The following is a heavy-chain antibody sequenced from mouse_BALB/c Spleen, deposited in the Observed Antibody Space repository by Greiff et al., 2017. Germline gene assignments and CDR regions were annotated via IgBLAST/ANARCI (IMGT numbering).Heavy chain of an antibody. D-gene: IGHD1-1*01. Sequence: EVQLQQSGPELVKPGASVKIPCKASGYTFTDYNMDWVKQSHGKSLEWIGDINPNNGGTIYNQKFKGKATLTVDKSSSTAYMELRSLTSEDTAVYYCASYGSSFPFAYWGQGTLVTVSA. J-gene: IGHJ3*01. CDR1: GYTFTDYN. V-gene: IGHV1-18*01. CDR3: ASYGSSFPFAY. CDR2: INPNNGGT.